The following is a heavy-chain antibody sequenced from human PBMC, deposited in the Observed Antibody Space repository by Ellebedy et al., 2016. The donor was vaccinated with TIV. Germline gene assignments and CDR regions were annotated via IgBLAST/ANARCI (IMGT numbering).Heavy chain of an antibody. CDR2: IIPIFGTA. V-gene: IGHV1-69*13. J-gene: IGHJ6*02. CDR1: GYTFTGYY. Sequence: ASVKVSCKASGYTFTGYYMHWVRQAPGQGLEWMGGIIPIFGTANYAQKFQGRVTITADESTSTAYMELRSLRSEDTAVYYCARESVGPMAVHYYYGMDVWGQGTLVTVSS. CDR3: ARESVGPMAVHYYYGMDV. D-gene: IGHD3-10*01.